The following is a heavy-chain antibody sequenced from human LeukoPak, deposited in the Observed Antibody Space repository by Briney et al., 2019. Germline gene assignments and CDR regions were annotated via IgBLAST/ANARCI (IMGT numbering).Heavy chain of an antibody. CDR2: IKSNTDGGTT. J-gene: IGHJ4*02. V-gene: IGHV3-15*01. CDR1: GFTFSDYY. CDR3: ATEGLVPAAMGY. D-gene: IGHD2-2*01. Sequence: GGSLRLSCVASGFTFSDYYMSWIRQAPGKGLEWVGRIKSNTDGGTTDYAAPVKGRFTVPRDDSKKTLYLQMNSLKTEDTAVYYCATEGLVPAAMGYWGQGTLVTVSS.